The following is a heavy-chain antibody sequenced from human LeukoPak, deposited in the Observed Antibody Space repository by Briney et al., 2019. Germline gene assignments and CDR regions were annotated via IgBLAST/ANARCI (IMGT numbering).Heavy chain of an antibody. CDR1: GASINDYY. CDR2: IYGST. CDR3: ARGPGGWPTQAFGI. V-gene: IGHV4-59*01. Sequence: SETLSLTCTVSGASINDYYWSWIRQPPGKGLEWIGYIYGSTNYNPSLKSRVTISEDSSKNQFSLKLSSVTAADTAVYYCARGPGGWPTQAFGIWGQGTMVTVSS. D-gene: IGHD3-16*01. J-gene: IGHJ3*02.